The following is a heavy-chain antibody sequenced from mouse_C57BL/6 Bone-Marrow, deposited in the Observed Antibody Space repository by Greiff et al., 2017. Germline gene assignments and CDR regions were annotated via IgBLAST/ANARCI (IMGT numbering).Heavy chain of an antibody. V-gene: IGHV14-4*01. Sequence: VQLQQSGAELVRPGASVKLSCTASGFNIKDDYMHWVKQRPEQGLEWIGWIDPENGDTEYASKFQGKATITADTSSNTAYLQLSSLTSEDTAVXCCSTGVITTAFDYWGQGTTLTVSS. D-gene: IGHD1-1*01. CDR2: IDPENGDT. CDR1: GFNIKDDY. CDR3: STGVITTAFDY. J-gene: IGHJ2*01.